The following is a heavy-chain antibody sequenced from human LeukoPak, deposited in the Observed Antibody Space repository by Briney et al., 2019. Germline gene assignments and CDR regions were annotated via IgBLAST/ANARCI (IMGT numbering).Heavy chain of an antibody. J-gene: IGHJ2*01. V-gene: IGHV1-69*13. D-gene: IGHD6-13*01. Sequence: SVKVSCKASGGTFSSYAISWVRQAPGQGLEWMGGIIPIFGTANYAQKFQGRVTITADESTSTAYMELSSLRSEDTAVYYCARVYYSNSYDYWYFDLWGRGTLVTVSS. CDR3: ARVYYSNSYDYWYFDL. CDR2: IIPIFGTA. CDR1: GGTFSSYA.